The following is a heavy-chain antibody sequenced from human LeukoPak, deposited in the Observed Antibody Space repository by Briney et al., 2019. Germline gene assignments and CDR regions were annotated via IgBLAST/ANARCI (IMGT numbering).Heavy chain of an antibody. V-gene: IGHV3-53*01. J-gene: IGHJ6*02. CDR3: ARDLDYGSGRRYYYAMDV. Sequence: GGSLRLSCAASGFTVSSNYMSWVRQAPGKGLEWVSVIYSGGSTYYADSVKGRFTISRDNSRNTLYLQMNSLRAEDTAVYYCARDLDYGSGRRYYYAMDVWGQGTTVTVSS. CDR1: GFTVSSNY. CDR2: IYSGGST. D-gene: IGHD3-10*01.